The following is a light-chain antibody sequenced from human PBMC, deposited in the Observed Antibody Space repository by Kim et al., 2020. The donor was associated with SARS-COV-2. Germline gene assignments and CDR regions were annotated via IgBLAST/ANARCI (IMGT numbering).Light chain of an antibody. CDR3: QQSYRTTG. Sequence: SAAVGDRVTITCRTSQRLGSYLNWYQHKPGEAPKLLIYAASRLHSVVPSRFSGSGSETDFTLTISSLQPEDFATYYCQQSYRTTGFCQGTRLEIK. J-gene: IGKJ5*01. V-gene: IGKV1-39*01. CDR1: QRLGSY. CDR2: AAS.